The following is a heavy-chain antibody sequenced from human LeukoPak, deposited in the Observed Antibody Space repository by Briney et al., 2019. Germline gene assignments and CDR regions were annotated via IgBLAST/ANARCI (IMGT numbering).Heavy chain of an antibody. Sequence: ASVKVSCKASGGTFGSYAISWVRQAPGQGLEWMGRIIPILGIANYAQKFQGRVTITADKSTSTAYMELSSLRSEDTAVYYCAGVASHGDYWFDPWGQGTLVTVSS. CDR1: GGTFGSYA. CDR3: AGVASHGDYWFDP. V-gene: IGHV1-69*04. D-gene: IGHD4-17*01. J-gene: IGHJ5*02. CDR2: IIPILGIA.